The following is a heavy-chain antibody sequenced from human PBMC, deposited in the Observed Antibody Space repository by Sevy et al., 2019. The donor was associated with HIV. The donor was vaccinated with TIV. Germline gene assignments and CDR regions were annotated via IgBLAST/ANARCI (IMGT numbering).Heavy chain of an antibody. Sequence: GGSLRLSCAASGFTVSSNDMSWVRQAPGKGLEWVSVIYSGGSTYYADSVKGRFTISRDNSKNTLYLQMNSLRAEDTAVYYCARVLRIDCSGGSCYPFDYWGQGTLVTVSS. CDR1: GFTVSSND. J-gene: IGHJ4*02. V-gene: IGHV3-53*01. CDR2: IYSGGST. D-gene: IGHD2-15*01. CDR3: ARVLRIDCSGGSCYPFDY.